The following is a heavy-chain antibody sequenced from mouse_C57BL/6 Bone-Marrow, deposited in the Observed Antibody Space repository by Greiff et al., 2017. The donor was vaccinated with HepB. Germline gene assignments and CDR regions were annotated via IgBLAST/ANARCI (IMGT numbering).Heavy chain of an antibody. CDR3: ADAYYFDY. CDR2: INPSSGYN. CDR1: GYTFTSYW. Sequence: VQGVESGAELAKPGASVKLSCKASGYTFTSYWMHWVKQRPGQGLEWIGYINPSSGYNKYNQKFKDKATLTADKSSSTAYMQLSSLTYEDSAVYYCADAYYFDYWGQGTTLTVSS. V-gene: IGHV1-7*01. J-gene: IGHJ2*01.